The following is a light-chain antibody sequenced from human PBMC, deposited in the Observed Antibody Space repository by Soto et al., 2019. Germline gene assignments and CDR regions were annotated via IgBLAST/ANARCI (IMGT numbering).Light chain of an antibody. V-gene: IGKV3-11*01. J-gene: IGKJ5*01. Sequence: IVLTQYPATLSLSHGERATLSCRASQSVSSYLAWYQQKPGQAPRLLIYDASNRATGIPARFSGSGSGTDFTLTISSLEPEDFAVYYCQQRSNWPITFGQGTRLEIK. CDR1: QSVSSY. CDR2: DAS. CDR3: QQRSNWPIT.